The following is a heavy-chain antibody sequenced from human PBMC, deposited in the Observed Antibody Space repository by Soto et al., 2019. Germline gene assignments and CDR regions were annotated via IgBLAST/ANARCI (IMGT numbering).Heavy chain of an antibody. V-gene: IGHV1-46*01. CDR2: INPSGGTT. J-gene: IGHJ4*02. CDR3: ARGPATAPDAY. Sequence: ASVKVSCKTSGYIFTSYDIHWVRHAPGQGLEWMGIINPSGGTTTYAQKFQGRVTMTRDTSTSTVYMELSSLRSEDTAVYYCARGPATAPDAYWGLGTLVTVSS. CDR1: GYIFTSYD. D-gene: IGHD2-2*01.